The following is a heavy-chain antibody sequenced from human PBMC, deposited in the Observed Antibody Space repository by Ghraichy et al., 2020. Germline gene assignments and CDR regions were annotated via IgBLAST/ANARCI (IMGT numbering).Heavy chain of an antibody. J-gene: IGHJ3*02. Sequence: GGSLRLSCAASGFTFSSYAMSWVRQAPGKGLEWVSAISGSGGSTYYADSVKGRFTISRDNSKNTLYLQMNSLRAKDTAVYYCAKDTPMIVVVIQEVFAFAIWGQGTMVTVSP. V-gene: IGHV3-23*01. D-gene: IGHD3-22*01. CDR3: AKDTPMIVVVIQEVFAFAI. CDR2: ISGSGGST. CDR1: GFTFSSYA.